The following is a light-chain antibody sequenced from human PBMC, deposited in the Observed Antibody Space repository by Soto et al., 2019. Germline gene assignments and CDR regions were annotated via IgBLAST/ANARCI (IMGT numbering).Light chain of an antibody. V-gene: IGLV2-14*01. CDR3: SSYTSSSTLGV. J-gene: IGLJ2*01. Sequence: QSALTQPASVSGSPGQSITISCTGTSSDVVGYNYVSWYQQHPGKAPKLKIYEVSNRPSGVSNRFSGSKSGNTASLTISGLQAEDEADYYCSSYTSSSTLGVFGGGTKLTVL. CDR2: EVS. CDR1: SSDVVGYNY.